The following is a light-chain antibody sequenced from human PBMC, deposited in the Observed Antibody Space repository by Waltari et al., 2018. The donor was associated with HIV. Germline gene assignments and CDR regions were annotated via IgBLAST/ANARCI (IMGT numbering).Light chain of an antibody. Sequence: ELTQPTSVSVSPGQTARITCSGDALPQQYTYWYQQLPGTDPKLLIYRNNQRPSGVPDRFSGSKSGTSASLAISGLRSEDEADYYCAAWDDSLSGVVFGGGTKLTVL. J-gene: IGLJ3*02. CDR3: AAWDDSLSGVV. CDR2: RNN. V-gene: IGLV1-47*01. CDR1: ALPQQY.